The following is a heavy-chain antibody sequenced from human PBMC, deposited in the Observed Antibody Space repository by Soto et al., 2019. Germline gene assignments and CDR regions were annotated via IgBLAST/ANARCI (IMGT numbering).Heavy chain of an antibody. V-gene: IGHV3-7*01. D-gene: IGHD2-15*01. J-gene: IGHJ5*02. CDR1: GFTFSSYW. CDR3: ARCARILGTFNWFDP. Sequence: GGSLRLSCAASGFTFSSYWMSWVRQAPGKGLEWVANIKQDGSEKYYVDSVKGRFTISRDNAKNSLYLQMNSLRAEDTAVYYCARCARILGTFNWFDPWGQGTLVTVSS. CDR2: IKQDGSEK.